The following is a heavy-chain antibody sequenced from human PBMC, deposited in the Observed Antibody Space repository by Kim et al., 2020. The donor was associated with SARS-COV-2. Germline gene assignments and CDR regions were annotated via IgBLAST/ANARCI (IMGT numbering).Heavy chain of an antibody. D-gene: IGHD3-9*01. V-gene: IGHV3-11*04. J-gene: IGHJ4*02. Sequence: KGRCTISRDNATNSLYLQMNSLRAEDTAVYYCARDHYDILTGYSYYFDYWGQGTLVTVSS. CDR3: ARDHYDILTGYSYYFDY.